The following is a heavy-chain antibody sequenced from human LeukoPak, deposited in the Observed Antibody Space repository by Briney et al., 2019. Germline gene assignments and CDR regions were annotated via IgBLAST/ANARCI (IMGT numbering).Heavy chain of an antibody. V-gene: IGHV4-39*01. CDR1: GGSISSSSCY. D-gene: IGHD3-22*01. J-gene: IGHJ4*02. CDR2: IYYSGST. Sequence: PSETLSLTCTVSGGSISSSSCYWGWIRQPPGKGLEWIGSIYYSGSTYYNPSLKSRVTISVDTSKNQFSLKLSSVTAADTAVYYCARRSYYDSSGFYFDYWGQGTLVTVSS. CDR3: ARRSYYDSSGFYFDY.